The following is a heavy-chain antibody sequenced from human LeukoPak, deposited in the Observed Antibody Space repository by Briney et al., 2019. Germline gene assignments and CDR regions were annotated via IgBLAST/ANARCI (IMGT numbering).Heavy chain of an antibody. V-gene: IGHV5-51*01. D-gene: IGHD6-25*01. J-gene: IGHJ4*02. CDR1: GYKFTNYW. Sequence: GESLKISCKGSGYKFTNYWIAWVRQMPGQGLKWLGIINPRDSDTRYSPSFQGQVTISVDTSIDTAYLQWSSVRASDTAMYYCARLLAAPYYINYWGQGTLVTVSS. CDR3: ARLLAAPYYINY. CDR2: INPRDSDT.